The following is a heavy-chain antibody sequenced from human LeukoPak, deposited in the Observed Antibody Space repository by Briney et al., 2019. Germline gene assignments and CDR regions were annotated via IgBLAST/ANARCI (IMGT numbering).Heavy chain of an antibody. CDR3: AKDIAEMATINYFDY. J-gene: IGHJ4*02. Sequence: PGGSLRLSCAASGFTFDDYAMHWVRHAPGKGLEWVSLISGDGGSTYYADSVKGRSTISRDNSKTSLYLQMNSLRTEDTALYYCAKDIAEMATINYFDYWGQGTLVTVSS. CDR2: ISGDGGST. D-gene: IGHD5-24*01. V-gene: IGHV3-43*02. CDR1: GFTFDDYA.